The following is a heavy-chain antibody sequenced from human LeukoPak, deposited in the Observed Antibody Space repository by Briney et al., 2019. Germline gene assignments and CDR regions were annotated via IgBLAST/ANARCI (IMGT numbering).Heavy chain of an antibody. J-gene: IGHJ4*02. CDR2: IWYDGSNK. CDR1: GFTFSSYG. D-gene: IGHD3-3*01. V-gene: IGHV3-33*01. Sequence: GGSLRLSCAASGFTFSSYGMHWVRQAPGKGLEWVAVIWYDGSNKYYADSVKGRFTISRGNSKNTLYLQRNSLRAEDTAVYYCAGGEYDFWSGYYLGGLYWGQGTLVTVSS. CDR3: AGGEYDFWSGYYLGGLY.